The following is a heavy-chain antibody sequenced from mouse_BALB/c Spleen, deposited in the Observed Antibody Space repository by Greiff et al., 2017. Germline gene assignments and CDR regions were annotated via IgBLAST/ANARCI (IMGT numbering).Heavy chain of an antibody. CDR1: GFTFSSFG. J-gene: IGHJ1*01. CDR3: ATGRYFDV. V-gene: IGHV5-17*02. CDR2: ISSGSSTI. D-gene: IGHD4-1*01. Sequence: EVKLQESGGGLVQPGGSRKLSCAASGFTFSSFGMHWVRQAPEKGLEWVAYISSGSSTIYYADTVKGRFTISRDNPKNTLFLQMTSLRSEDTAMYYCATGRYFDVWGAGTTVTVSS.